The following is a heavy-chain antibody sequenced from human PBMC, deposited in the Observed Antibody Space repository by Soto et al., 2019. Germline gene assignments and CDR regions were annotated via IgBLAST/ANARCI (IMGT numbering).Heavy chain of an antibody. CDR2: INHSGST. J-gene: IGHJ5*02. V-gene: IGHV4-34*01. Sequence: SETLSLTCAVYGGSFSGYYWSWIRQPPGKGLEWIGEINHSGSTNYNPSLKSRVTISVDTSKNQFSLKLSSVTAADTAVYYCARGSLQAIAVALNWFDPWGQGTMVTVSS. CDR3: ARGSLQAIAVALNWFDP. D-gene: IGHD6-19*01. CDR1: GGSFSGYY.